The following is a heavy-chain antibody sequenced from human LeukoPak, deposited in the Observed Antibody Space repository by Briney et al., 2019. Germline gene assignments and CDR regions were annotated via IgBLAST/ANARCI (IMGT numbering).Heavy chain of an antibody. D-gene: IGHD2-15*01. CDR2: IYTSGNT. Sequence: PSETLSLTCTVSGGSISSYYWSWIRQPAGKGLEWIGRIYTSGNTNYNPSLKSRVTISVDTSKNQFSLKLSSVTAADTAVYYCARAGCSGGSCYRSRGAFDIWGQGTMVTVSS. V-gene: IGHV4-4*07. CDR1: GGSISSYY. CDR3: ARAGCSGGSCYRSRGAFDI. J-gene: IGHJ3*02.